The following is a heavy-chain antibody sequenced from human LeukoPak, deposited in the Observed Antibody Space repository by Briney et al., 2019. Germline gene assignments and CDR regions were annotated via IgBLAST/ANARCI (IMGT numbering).Heavy chain of an antibody. J-gene: IGHJ5*02. V-gene: IGHV1-18*01. CDR1: GYTFTSYG. D-gene: IGHD2-2*02. CDR2: ISAYNGNT. CDR3: ARDRSVVPAAIRGSYNWFDP. Sequence: GASVKVSCKASGYTFTSYGISWVRQAPGQGLEWMGWISAYNGNTNYAQKLQGRVTMTTDTSTSTAYMELRSLRSDDTAVYYCARDRSVVPAAIRGSYNWFDPWGQGTLVTVSS.